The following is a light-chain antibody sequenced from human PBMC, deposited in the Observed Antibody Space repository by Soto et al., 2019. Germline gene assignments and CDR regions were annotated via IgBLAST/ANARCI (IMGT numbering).Light chain of an antibody. J-gene: IGKJ5*01. Sequence: ESVFTQAPGTLSLSPGERATLSCRASQSVSSSYLAWYQQKPGQAPRRLIYGASSRATGIPDRFSGSGSGTDFTLTISRLEPEDFAVYYCQQYGSSPPLTFGQGTRLEIK. CDR3: QQYGSSPPLT. V-gene: IGKV3-20*01. CDR2: GAS. CDR1: QSVSSSY.